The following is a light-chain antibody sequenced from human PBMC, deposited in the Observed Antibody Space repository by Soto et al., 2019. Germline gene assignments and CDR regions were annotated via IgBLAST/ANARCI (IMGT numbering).Light chain of an antibody. Sequence: QAVVTQEPSFSVSPGGTVTLTCGLTSGSASTGYHPSWYQQTPGQAPRTLIYSTNTRSSGVPDRFSGSILGNKAALTIAGAQADDESDYYCVLYMGGGSYVFGTGTKLTVL. CDR3: VLYMGGGSYV. J-gene: IGLJ1*01. V-gene: IGLV8-61*01. CDR1: SGSASTGYH. CDR2: STN.